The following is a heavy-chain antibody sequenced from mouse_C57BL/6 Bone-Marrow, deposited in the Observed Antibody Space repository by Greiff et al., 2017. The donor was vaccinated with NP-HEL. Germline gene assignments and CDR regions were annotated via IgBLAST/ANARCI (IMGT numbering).Heavy chain of an antibody. J-gene: IGHJ3*01. CDR3: ARHPYYGSSYERFAY. V-gene: IGHV5-6*01. CDR1: GFTFSSYG. Sequence: EVQVVESGGDLVKPGGSLKLSCAASGFTFSSYGMSWVRQTPDKRLEWVATISSGGSYTYYPDSVKGRFTISRDNAKNTLYLQMSSLKSEDTAMYYCARHPYYGSSYERFAYWGQGTLVTVSA. CDR2: ISSGGSYT. D-gene: IGHD1-1*01.